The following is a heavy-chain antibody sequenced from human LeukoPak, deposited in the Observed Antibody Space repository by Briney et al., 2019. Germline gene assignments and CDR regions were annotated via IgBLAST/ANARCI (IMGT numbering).Heavy chain of an antibody. J-gene: IGHJ4*02. V-gene: IGHV3-74*01. CDR2: IKSDGSSA. CDR1: GFTFSRYW. CDR3: ARELSSGD. Sequence: GGSLRLSCAASGFTFSRYWMHWVRQAPGPGLVWVSRIKSDGSSAHYADSVKGRFAISRDNAKNMLYLQMSSLRDEDTAVYYCARELSSGDWGQGALVTVSS. D-gene: IGHD6-19*01.